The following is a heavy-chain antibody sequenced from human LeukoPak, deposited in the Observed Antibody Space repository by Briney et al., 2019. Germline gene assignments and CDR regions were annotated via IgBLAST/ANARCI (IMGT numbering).Heavy chain of an antibody. V-gene: IGHV4-4*09. CDR3: ARGSGATITDY. CDR2: IHTNGNT. D-gene: IGHD5-12*01. Sequence: SETLSLTCAVSGDSITSHYWSWLRQPPGKGPEWIGYIHTNGNTNSKSSLKSRVTMSVDTSKNQLSLKLTSVTAADTAVYYCARGSGATITDYWGQGTLVTVSS. CDR1: GDSITSHY. J-gene: IGHJ4*02.